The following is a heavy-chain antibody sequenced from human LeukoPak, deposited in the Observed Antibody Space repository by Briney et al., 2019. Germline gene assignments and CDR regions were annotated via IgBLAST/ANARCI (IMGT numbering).Heavy chain of an antibody. CDR2: IHSDGYT. CDR1: GGSISGYY. D-gene: IGHD1-26*01. Sequence: SETLSLTCTVSGGSISGYYWTWIRQPPGQGLEWIAYIHSDGYTNYNPSLRSRVTISVDPSKNQFSLTVTPVTAADTAIYYCAQRQGPMSGTYDYFDPWGQGALVTVSS. J-gene: IGHJ5*02. CDR3: AQRQGPMSGTYDYFDP. V-gene: IGHV4-4*09.